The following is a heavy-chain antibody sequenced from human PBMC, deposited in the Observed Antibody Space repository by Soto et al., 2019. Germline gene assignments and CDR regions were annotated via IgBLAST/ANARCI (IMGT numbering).Heavy chain of an antibody. Sequence: CRTSGYTESRYAMDWVRQATKQRLEWMGWINAGNSNTKYSQKFQGRVTITRDTSASTAYMELSSLRSEDTAVYYCARDRYCSSTSCHDAFDIWCQGTMVTVS. CDR3: ARDRYCSSTSCHDAFDI. J-gene: IGHJ3*02. CDR1: GYTESRYA. CDR2: INAGNSNT. D-gene: IGHD2-2*01. V-gene: IGHV1-3*01.